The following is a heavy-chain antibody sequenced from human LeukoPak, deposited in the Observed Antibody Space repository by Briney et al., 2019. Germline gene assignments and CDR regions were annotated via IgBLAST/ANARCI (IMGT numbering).Heavy chain of an antibody. V-gene: IGHV3-23*01. CDR2: ISGRDDAT. CDR1: GFTVNTYA. CDR3: AKDRVAAGGIGELEH. Sequence: PGGSLRLSCAASGFTVNTYAMSWVRQAPGKGLEWVSAISGRDDATYYTDSVKGRFTISRDNSKNTLYLHMNSLRAEDTALYYCAKDRVAAGGIGELEHWGQGTLATVSS. D-gene: IGHD6-13*01. J-gene: IGHJ1*01.